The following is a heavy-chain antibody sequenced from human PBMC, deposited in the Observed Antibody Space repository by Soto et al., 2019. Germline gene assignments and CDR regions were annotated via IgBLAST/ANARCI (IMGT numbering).Heavy chain of an antibody. V-gene: IGHV3-23*01. J-gene: IGHJ4*01. CDR2: MYAGGDT. CDR3: VSRIPSWVFDY. Sequence: GGSRRLSCAASGFTFSSYAMGWVRQAPGRGLEWVSVMYAGGDTHYADSVKGRFTISRDKSENTLYLQMNSLRDEDTGVYFCVSRIPSWVFDYWGLGTLVTVSS. CDR1: GFTFSSYA. D-gene: IGHD2-21*01.